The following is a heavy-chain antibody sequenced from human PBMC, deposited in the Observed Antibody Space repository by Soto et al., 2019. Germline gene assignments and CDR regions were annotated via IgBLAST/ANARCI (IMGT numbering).Heavy chain of an antibody. D-gene: IGHD3-9*01. CDR2: IIPIFGTT. CDR3: ARDPILTGSYYYGMDV. V-gene: IGHV1-69*06. J-gene: IGHJ6*02. CDR1: AGTFSSYS. Sequence: ASVKVSCKASAGTFSSYSISWVRQAPGQGLEWMGVIIPIFGTTNYAQKLQGRVTITADTSTRTAYMELSSLRSEDTAVYYCARDPILTGSYYYGMDVWGQGTTVTVSS.